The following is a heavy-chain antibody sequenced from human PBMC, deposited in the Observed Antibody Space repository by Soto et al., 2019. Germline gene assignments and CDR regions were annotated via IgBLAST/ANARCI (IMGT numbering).Heavy chain of an antibody. CDR3: ARAIYSSSLVY. V-gene: IGHV4-59*12. J-gene: IGHJ4*02. CDR2: IYYSGST. Sequence: SETLSLTCTVSGGSISSYYWSWIRQPPGKGLEWIGYIYYSGSTNYNPSLKSRVTISVDKSKNQFSLKLSSVTAADTAVYYCARAIYSSSLVYWGQGTLVTVSS. D-gene: IGHD6-6*01. CDR1: GGSISSYY.